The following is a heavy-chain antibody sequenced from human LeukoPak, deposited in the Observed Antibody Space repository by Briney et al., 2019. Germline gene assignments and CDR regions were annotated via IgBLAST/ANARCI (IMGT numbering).Heavy chain of an antibody. CDR2: IKQDGSEK. D-gene: IGHD3-22*01. V-gene: IGHV3-7*01. Sequence: PGGSLRLSCAASGFSFSSSWMNWVRQAPGKGLEWVANIKQDGSEKYYVDSVKGRFTISRDNAKNSLYLQMNSLRDEDTAVYYCARDSYGSSGYYYVSDYWGQGTLVTVSS. J-gene: IGHJ4*02. CDR1: GFSFSSSW. CDR3: ARDSYGSSGYYYVSDY.